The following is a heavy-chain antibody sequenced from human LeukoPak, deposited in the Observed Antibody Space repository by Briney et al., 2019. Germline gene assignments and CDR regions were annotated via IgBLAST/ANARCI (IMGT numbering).Heavy chain of an antibody. CDR1: GGSFSGYY. CDR2: INHSGST. D-gene: IGHD7-27*01. J-gene: IGHJ4*02. V-gene: IGHV4-34*01. Sequence: SETLSLTCAVYGGSFSGYYWSWIRQPPGKGLEWSGEINHSGSTNYNPSLKSRVTISVDTSKNQFSLKLSSVTAADTAVYYCARVALGYWGQGTLVTVSS. CDR3: ARVALGY.